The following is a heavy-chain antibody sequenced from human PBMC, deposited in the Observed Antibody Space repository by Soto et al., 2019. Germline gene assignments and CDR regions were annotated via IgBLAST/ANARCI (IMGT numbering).Heavy chain of an antibody. V-gene: IGHV1-18*04. CDR3: ARGADDFASGYHYEY. J-gene: IGHJ4*02. CDR2: SGNT. Sequence: QVQLVQSGAEVKKPGASVTVSCKASGYTFSRHGISWVRQAPGQGLEWMAWSGNTNYAQKFQGRLTLTTNPSTRTAYMELRSLRSDDTAVYYCARGADDFASGYHYEYWGQGTLVTVSS. CDR1: GYTFSRHG. D-gene: IGHD5-12*01.